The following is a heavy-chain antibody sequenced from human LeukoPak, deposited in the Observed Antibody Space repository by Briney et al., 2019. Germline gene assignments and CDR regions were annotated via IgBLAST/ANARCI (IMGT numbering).Heavy chain of an antibody. D-gene: IGHD6-25*01. CDR2: IWGGGNYK. CDR3: VTDAPDSGWAFWS. CDR1: GFAFRMYA. V-gene: IGHV3-33*01. Sequence: PGGSLRLSCSADGFAFRMYAMHWVRQAPGRGLEWVAMIWGGGNYKFYMDAVKGRCNIFRDDFRSIFYLQMDSLTADDTAVYYCVTDAPDSGWAFWSWGKGDLVTVSA. J-gene: IGHJ5*02.